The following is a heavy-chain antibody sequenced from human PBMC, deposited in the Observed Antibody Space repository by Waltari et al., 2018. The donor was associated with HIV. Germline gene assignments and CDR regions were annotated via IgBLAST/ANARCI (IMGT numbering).Heavy chain of an antibody. J-gene: IGHJ3*02. CDR1: GGSFSGYS. V-gene: IGHV4-34*01. Sequence: QVQLQQWGAGLLKPSETLSLTCAVYGGSFSGYSWSWIRQPPGKGLEWIGEINHSGSTNYNPSLKSRVTISVDTSKNQFSLKLSSVTAADTAVYYCARLYYDFWSGYQVGQPFDIWGQGTMVTVSS. CDR3: ARLYYDFWSGYQVGQPFDI. CDR2: INHSGST. D-gene: IGHD3-3*01.